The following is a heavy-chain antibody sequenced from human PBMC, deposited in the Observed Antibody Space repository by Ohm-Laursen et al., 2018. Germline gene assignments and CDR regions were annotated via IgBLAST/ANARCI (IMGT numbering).Heavy chain of an antibody. CDR3: ARSGSIRADSRFYFDN. J-gene: IGHJ4*02. D-gene: IGHD2-21*02. Sequence: ASVKVSCKASGYPFIGYYIHWVRQAPGQGLKCMGWINPDSGGTDSARKFQGRVTMTRDTSISTAYMELTRLTSDDTAVYYCARSGSIRADSRFYFDNWGQGTLVTVSS. V-gene: IGHV1-2*02. CDR2: INPDSGGT. CDR1: GYPFIGYY.